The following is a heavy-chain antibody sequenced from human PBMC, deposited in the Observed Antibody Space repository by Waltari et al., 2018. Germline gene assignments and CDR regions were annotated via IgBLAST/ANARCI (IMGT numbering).Heavy chain of an antibody. J-gene: IGHJ5*02. Sequence: EVQLLESGGGLVQPGGSLRLSCAASGFTLSSYAMRCVRQAPGKGLEWVSAISGSGGSTYYADSVKGRFTISRDNSKNTLYLQMNSLRAEDTAVYYCAKIRGDSSSRWFDPWGQGTLVTVSS. CDR3: AKIRGDSSSRWFDP. V-gene: IGHV3-23*01. D-gene: IGHD6-6*01. CDR2: ISGSGGST. CDR1: GFTLSSYA.